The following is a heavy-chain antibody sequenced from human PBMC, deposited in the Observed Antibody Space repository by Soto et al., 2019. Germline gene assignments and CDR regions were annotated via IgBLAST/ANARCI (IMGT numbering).Heavy chain of an antibody. V-gene: IGHV3-23*01. J-gene: IGHJ4*02. CDR1: GLTFRSYA. Sequence: EVQLLESGGGLGQPGGSLRLSCAASGLTFRSYALSWVRQAPGKGLEWVPALSGTGDSADYANSVKGRFTISRDDSNTTLYLVMSSLRVEDTAIYYCARDTGNYGSGSFAHWGQGTLVTVSS. CDR2: LSGTGDSA. D-gene: IGHD3-10*01. CDR3: ARDTGNYGSGSFAH.